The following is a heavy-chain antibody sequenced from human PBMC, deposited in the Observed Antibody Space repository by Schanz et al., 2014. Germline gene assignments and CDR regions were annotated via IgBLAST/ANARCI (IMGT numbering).Heavy chain of an antibody. CDR2: ISGSGGST. V-gene: IGHV3-23*01. CDR3: AKGMGYCSGGTCYDYYYYGLDV. CDR1: GFTVSSNH. J-gene: IGHJ6*02. D-gene: IGHD2-15*01. Sequence: DVQLLESGGGLVQPGGSLRLSCAVSGFTVSSNHMSWVRQAPGKGLEWVSGISGSGGSTYYADSVKGRFTISRDNSENTLYLQMNSLSADDTAVFYCAKGMGYCSGGTCYDYYYYGLDVWGQGTTVTVSS.